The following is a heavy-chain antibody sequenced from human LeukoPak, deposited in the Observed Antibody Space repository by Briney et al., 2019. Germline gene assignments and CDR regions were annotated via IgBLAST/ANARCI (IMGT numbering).Heavy chain of an antibody. CDR1: GGSISSSSYY. V-gene: IGHV4-39*01. CDR3: ARSPIVVVMPFDY. J-gene: IGHJ4*02. Sequence: SETLSLTCAVSGGSISSSSYYWGWIRQPPGKGLEWIGSIYYSGSTYYNPSLKSRVTISVDTSKNQFSLKLSSVTAADTAVYYCARSPIVVVMPFDYWGQGTLVTVSS. D-gene: IGHD3-22*01. CDR2: IYYSGST.